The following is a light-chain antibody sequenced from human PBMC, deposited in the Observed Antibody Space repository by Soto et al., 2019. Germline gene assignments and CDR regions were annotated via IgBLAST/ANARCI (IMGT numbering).Light chain of an antibody. V-gene: IGKV3-15*01. CDR3: QQYNNWPRT. CDR2: GAS. CDR1: QSVSSN. Sequence: EIVMTQSPATLSVSPGXRATLSCRASQSVSSNLAWYQQKPGQAPRLLIYGASTRATGIPARFSGSGSGTEFTLTISSLQSEDFVVYYCQQYNNWPRTFGQGTKVEIK. J-gene: IGKJ1*01.